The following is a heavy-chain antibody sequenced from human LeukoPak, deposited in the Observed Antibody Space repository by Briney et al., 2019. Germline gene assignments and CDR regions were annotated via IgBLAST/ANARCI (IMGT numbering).Heavy chain of an antibody. J-gene: IGHJ3*02. CDR1: GGTFISFA. CDR3: ARDLGSEQSPYDAFDI. V-gene: IGHV1-69*01. CDR2: IIPIFGTS. D-gene: IGHD3-10*01. Sequence: SVKVSCKASGGTFISFAITWVRQAPGQGLEWMGGIIPIFGTSDYAQKFQGRVTITADESTSTAYMELSSLRSEDTAVYYCARDLGSEQSPYDAFDIWGQGTMVTVSS.